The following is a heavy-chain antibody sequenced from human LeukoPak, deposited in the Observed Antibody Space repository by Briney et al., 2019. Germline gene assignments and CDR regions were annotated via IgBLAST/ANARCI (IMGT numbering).Heavy chain of an antibody. Sequence: PGGSLRLSCAASGFTFSIYTMNWVRQAPGKGLEWVSIIKYNGENKYYADSVQGRFTISRDNPKNTVYLQMNSLRAEDTAIYYCAKDGHCPGALCPTQIAVAGYNDNWGQGTLVTVSS. CDR2: IKYNGENK. CDR1: GFTFSIYT. CDR3: AKDGHCPGALCPTQIAVAGYNDN. J-gene: IGHJ4*02. V-gene: IGHV3-23*01. D-gene: IGHD6-19*01.